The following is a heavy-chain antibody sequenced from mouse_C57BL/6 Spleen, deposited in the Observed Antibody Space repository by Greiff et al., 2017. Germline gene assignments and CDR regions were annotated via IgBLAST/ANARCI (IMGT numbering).Heavy chain of an antibody. V-gene: IGHV5-4*03. Sequence: EVKVVESGGGLVKPGGSLKLSCAASGFTFSSYAMSWVRQTPEKRLEWVATISDGGSYTYYPDNVKGRFTISRDNAKNNLYLQMSHLKSEDTAMYYCAKPIITTVVAGVDYWGQGTSVTVSS. CDR1: GFTFSSYA. CDR2: ISDGGSYT. CDR3: AKPIITTVVAGVDY. J-gene: IGHJ4*01. D-gene: IGHD1-1*01.